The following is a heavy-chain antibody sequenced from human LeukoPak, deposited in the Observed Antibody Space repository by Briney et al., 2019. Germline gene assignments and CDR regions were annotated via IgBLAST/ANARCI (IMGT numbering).Heavy chain of an antibody. CDR2: ISNTYSDI. J-gene: IGHJ4*02. CDR1: GFSLSSYG. CDR3: ARDPTSDRFQYFDY. V-gene: IGHV3-21*06. D-gene: IGHD2-2*01. Sequence: GGSLRLSCVASGFSLSSYGVNWVRQAPGKGLEWVSCISNTYSDIYYADSVRGRFTVSRDNAKNSVYLQMNSLTAEDTAVYYCARDPTSDRFQYFDYWGQGALVTVSS.